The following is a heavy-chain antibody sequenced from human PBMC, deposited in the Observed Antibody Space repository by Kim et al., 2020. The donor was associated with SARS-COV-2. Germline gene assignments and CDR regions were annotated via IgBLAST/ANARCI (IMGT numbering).Heavy chain of an antibody. CDR3: ARTYSSSYYNGMEV. D-gene: IGHD6-6*01. J-gene: IGHJ6*02. CDR1: AYDFASFW. CDR2: IYPDDSDT. Sequence: GESLKISCQGSAYDFASFWIAWVRQRPGKGLEWMGIIYPDDSDTRYSPSFQGQVTISADKSITTAYLQWSSLKASDTAIYYCARTYSSSYYNGMEVWGQGTTVIVSS. V-gene: IGHV5-51*01.